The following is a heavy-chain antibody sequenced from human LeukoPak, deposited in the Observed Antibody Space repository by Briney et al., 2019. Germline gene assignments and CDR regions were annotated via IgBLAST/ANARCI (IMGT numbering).Heavy chain of an antibody. CDR2: ISGSGGST. CDR3: VRHSSGYYYPFDY. J-gene: IGHJ4*02. D-gene: IGHD3-22*01. CDR1: GFTFSSYA. V-gene: IGHV3-23*01. Sequence: GGSLRLSCAASGFTFSSYAMSWVRQAPGKGLEWVSAISGSGGSTYHADSVKGRFTISRDNSKNTLYLQMNSLRAEDTAVYYCVRHSSGYYYPFDYWGQGTLVTVSS.